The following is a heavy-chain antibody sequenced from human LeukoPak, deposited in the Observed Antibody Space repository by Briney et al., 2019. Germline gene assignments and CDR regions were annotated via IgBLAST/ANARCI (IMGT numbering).Heavy chain of an antibody. D-gene: IGHD4/OR15-4a*01. J-gene: IGHJ3*01. Sequence: PGGSLRLSCAASGFTFSSYWIHWVRQTPGKGLVWVSRINSDGTSRIYADSVKGRFTISSDNAKNTLYLQMNSLRAEDTAVYYCARENGANRRAYDVWGQGTMVTVSS. CDR1: GFTFSSYW. V-gene: IGHV3-74*01. CDR3: ARENGANRRAYDV. CDR2: INSDGTSR.